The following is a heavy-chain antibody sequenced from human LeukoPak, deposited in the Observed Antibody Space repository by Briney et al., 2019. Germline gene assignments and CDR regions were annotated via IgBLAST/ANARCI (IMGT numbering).Heavy chain of an antibody. J-gene: IGHJ4*02. CDR3: AKYFDS. Sequence: SQTLSLTCTVSGGSISSADYYWSWIRQPAGKGLEWIGRIYASGSTNYNPSLNNRVTISLDTSKNQFSLKLSSVTAADTAVYYCAKYFDSWGQGILVTVSS. V-gene: IGHV4-61*02. CDR2: IYASGST. CDR1: GGSISSADYY.